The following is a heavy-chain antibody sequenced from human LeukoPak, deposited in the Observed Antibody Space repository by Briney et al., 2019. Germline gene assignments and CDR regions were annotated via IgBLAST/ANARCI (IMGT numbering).Heavy chain of an antibody. D-gene: IGHD6-19*01. CDR2: INPSGGST. J-gene: IGHJ6*03. Sequence: VASVKVSCKASGYTFTSYYIHWVRQAPGQGLEWMGLINPSGGSTNYAQKFQGRVTMTRDTSISTAYMELSRLRSDDTAVYYCARDPRPVAGTLLSPNYYYYMDVWGKGTTVTVSS. CDR1: GYTFTSYY. V-gene: IGHV1-2*02. CDR3: ARDPRPVAGTLLSPNYYYYMDV.